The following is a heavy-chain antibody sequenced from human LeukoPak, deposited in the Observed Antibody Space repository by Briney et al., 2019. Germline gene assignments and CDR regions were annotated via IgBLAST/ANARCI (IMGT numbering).Heavy chain of an antibody. D-gene: IGHD3-10*01. CDR1: GGSISNYY. Sequence: SETLSLTCTVSGGSISNYYWTWIRQPAGKGLEWIGRMYTSGNTLYNPSLKTRVTMSIDTPKNQLSLKLTSVTAADTAVYYCARQELAYGSGKGTFDIWGQGTMVTVSS. V-gene: IGHV4-4*07. CDR3: ARQELAYGSGKGTFDI. J-gene: IGHJ3*02. CDR2: MYTSGNT.